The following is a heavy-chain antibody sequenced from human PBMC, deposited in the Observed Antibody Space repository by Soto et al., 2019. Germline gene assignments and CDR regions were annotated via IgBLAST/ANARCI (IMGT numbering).Heavy chain of an antibody. CDR1: GYTFTSYG. CDR3: ARDQDCSSTSCYYYYGMDV. V-gene: IGHV1-18*01. J-gene: IGHJ6*02. D-gene: IGHD2-2*01. CDR2: ISAYNGNT. Sequence: QVQLVQSGAEVKKPGASVKVSCKASGYTFTSYGISWVRQASGQGLEWMGWISAYNGNTNYAQKLQGRVTMTTDTSTSTAYMELRSLRSDDTAVYYCARDQDCSSTSCYYYYGMDVWGQGTTVTVSS.